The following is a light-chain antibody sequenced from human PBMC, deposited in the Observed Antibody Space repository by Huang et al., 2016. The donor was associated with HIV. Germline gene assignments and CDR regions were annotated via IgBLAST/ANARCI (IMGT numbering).Light chain of an antibody. Sequence: EIVLTQSPATLSLSPGERATLSCRARQSVSGYLAWYHHKPVQAPRLLIYDVSDRATGSPAMFSGSGSGTDFALTISILEPEDFAVYYCQQRSNWPTYTFGQGTKLVIK. CDR1: QSVSGY. CDR2: DVS. J-gene: IGKJ2*01. CDR3: QQRSNWPTYT. V-gene: IGKV3-11*01.